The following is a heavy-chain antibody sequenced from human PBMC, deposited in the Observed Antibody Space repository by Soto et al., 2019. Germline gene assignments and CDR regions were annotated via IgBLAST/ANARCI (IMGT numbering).Heavy chain of an antibody. V-gene: IGHV5-51*01. CDR3: SRQRKDPNDNWFDL. J-gene: IGHJ5*02. CDR2: IYPGDSDT. D-gene: IGHD1-1*01. CDR1: GYSFTSYW. Sequence: GESLKISCKGSGYSFTSYWIGWVRQMPGKGLEWMGIIYPGDSDTRYSPSFQSQVTISADKSISTAYLQWSSLKASDTAMYYCSRQRKDPNDNWFDLWAQGTLVTVSS.